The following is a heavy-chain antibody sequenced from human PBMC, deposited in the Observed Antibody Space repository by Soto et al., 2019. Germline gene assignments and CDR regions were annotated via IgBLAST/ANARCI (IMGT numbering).Heavy chain of an antibody. CDR2: ILASGGYT. D-gene: IGHD3-3*02. CDR3: ARGGATIFGMIAF. J-gene: IGHJ4*02. Sequence: QVQLVQSGAEVRNPGASVKVSCEPSGKDILSYYIHWVRQAPGQGLEWMGRILASGGYTYYAERFQGRLTLARDSSAGTVTMQLSGLRSEDTAVYYCARGGATIFGMIAFWGQGSLVTVSS. CDR1: GKDILSYY. V-gene: IGHV1-46*01.